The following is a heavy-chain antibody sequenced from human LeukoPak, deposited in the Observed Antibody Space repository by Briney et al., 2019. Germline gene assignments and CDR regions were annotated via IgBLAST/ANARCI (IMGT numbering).Heavy chain of an antibody. D-gene: IGHD3-10*01. Sequence: AVKVSCKASGGTFNTYAISWVRPAPGQGREWMGRIMPILGIANYAQKFQVRVTITADESTSTAYMELNSLRSEDTAVYYCARDRRGFGSGSWGQGTLVTVSS. V-gene: IGHV1-69*04. J-gene: IGHJ4*02. CDR3: ARDRRGFGSGS. CDR1: GGTFNTYA. CDR2: IMPILGIA.